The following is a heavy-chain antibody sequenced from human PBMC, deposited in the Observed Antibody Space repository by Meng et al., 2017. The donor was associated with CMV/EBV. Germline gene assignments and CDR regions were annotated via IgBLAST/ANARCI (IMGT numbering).Heavy chain of an antibody. CDR3: ARDLMNCSSTSCANWFDP. Sequence: VALQESGPGLVKPSETLSLTCTGSGGYISSYYWSWIRQPAGKGLEWIGRIYTSGSTNYNPSLKSRVTMSVDTSKNQFSLKLSSVTAADTAVYYCARDLMNCSSTSCANWFDPWGQGTLVTVSS. D-gene: IGHD2-2*01. CDR1: GGYISSYY. CDR2: IYTSGST. J-gene: IGHJ5*02. V-gene: IGHV4-4*07.